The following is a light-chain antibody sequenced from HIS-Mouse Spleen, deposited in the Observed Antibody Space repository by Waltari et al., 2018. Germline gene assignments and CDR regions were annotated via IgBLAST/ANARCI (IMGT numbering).Light chain of an antibody. V-gene: IGKV1-8*01. Sequence: AIRMTQSPSSLSASTGDRVTITCRASQGISSYLAWYKQKPGKAPKLPIYAASTLQSGVPSRFSGSGSGTDFTLTISCLQSEDFATYYCQQYYSYPPWTFGQGTKVEIK. CDR3: QQYYSYPPWT. CDR2: AAS. CDR1: QGISSY. J-gene: IGKJ1*01.